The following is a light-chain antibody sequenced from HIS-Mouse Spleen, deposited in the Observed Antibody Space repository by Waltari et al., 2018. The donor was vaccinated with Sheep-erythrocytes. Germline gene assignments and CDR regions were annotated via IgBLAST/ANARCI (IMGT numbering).Light chain of an antibody. Sequence: NFMLTQPHPVSESPGKTVTISCTRSSGSIASNSVPCYQQRPGSAPPTVIYEDNQRPSGVPERFSGSIDSSSNSASLTISGLKTEDEADYYCQSYDSSNHGVFGGGTKLTVL. V-gene: IGLV6-57*04. CDR1: SGSIASNS. J-gene: IGLJ3*02. CDR2: EDN. CDR3: QSYDSSNHGV.